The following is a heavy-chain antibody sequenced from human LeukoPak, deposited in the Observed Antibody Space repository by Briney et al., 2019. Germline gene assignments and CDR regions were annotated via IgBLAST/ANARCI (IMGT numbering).Heavy chain of an antibody. CDR2: IYSSGST. CDR1: GGSISSGDCY. J-gene: IGHJ3*01. V-gene: IGHV4-30-4*01. Sequence: TSQTLSLTCTVSGGSISSGDCYWSWIRQPPGKGLEWIGYIYSSGSTYYNPSLKSRLTISVDTSKNQFSLKLSSVTAADTAVHYCARGGLAAPPGYVFDLWGQGTMVTVSS. CDR3: ARGGLAAPPGYVFDL. D-gene: IGHD2-15*01.